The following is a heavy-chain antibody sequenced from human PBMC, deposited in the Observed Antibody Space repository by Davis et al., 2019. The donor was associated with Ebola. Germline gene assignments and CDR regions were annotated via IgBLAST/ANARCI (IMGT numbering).Heavy chain of an antibody. J-gene: IGHJ6*02. Sequence: PGGSLRLSCEASGFTMSSTWMSWVRQAPGKGLEWVANIKQDGREKYYVDSVKGRFTISRDNAKNSLYLQMNSLRAEDTAVYYCASARSSGYDYGWYYYGMDVWGQGTTVTVSS. V-gene: IGHV3-7*01. CDR1: GFTMSSTW. CDR2: IKQDGREK. D-gene: IGHD5-12*01. CDR3: ASARSSGYDYGWYYYGMDV.